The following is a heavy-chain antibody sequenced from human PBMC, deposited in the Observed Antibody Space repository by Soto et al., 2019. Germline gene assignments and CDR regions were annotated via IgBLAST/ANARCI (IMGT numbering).Heavy chain of an antibody. V-gene: IGHV3-23*01. CDR2: ISASGTNT. Sequence: GGSLRLSCAASGFTFNTCAMTWVRQAPGKGLEWISSISASGTNTYYADFVEGRVSISRDNSKNTVYLEMNSLRAEDTAVYYCAKDYRSANWGQGTLVTVSS. CDR1: GFTFNTCA. J-gene: IGHJ4*02. CDR3: AKDYRSAN.